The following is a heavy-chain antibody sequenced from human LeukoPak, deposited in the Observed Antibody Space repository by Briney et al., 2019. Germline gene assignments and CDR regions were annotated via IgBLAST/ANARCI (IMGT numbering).Heavy chain of an antibody. Sequence: GRSLRLSCAASGFTFSSYGMHWVRQAPGKGLEWVAVISYDGSNKYYADSVKGRFTISRDNSKNTLYLQLNSLRAEDTAVYYCAKDSPASVGLRYFDWLSTNYYYYYGMDVWGQGTTVTVSS. CDR3: AKDSPASVGLRYFDWLSTNYYYYYGMDV. J-gene: IGHJ6*02. CDR1: GFTFSSYG. V-gene: IGHV3-30*18. D-gene: IGHD3-9*01. CDR2: ISYDGSNK.